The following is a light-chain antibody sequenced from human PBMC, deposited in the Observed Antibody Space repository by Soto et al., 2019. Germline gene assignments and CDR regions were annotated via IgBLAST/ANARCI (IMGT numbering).Light chain of an antibody. CDR1: NSDIGGSKY. CDR3: SSYTRSGTLYV. J-gene: IGLJ1*01. CDR2: EVT. Sequence: SVLTQPASLSGSAVQSVTLSCTGTNSDIGGSKYVSWYQQHPGKAPKLMIYEVTYRPSGVSDRFSGSKSGNTASLTVSGLQAEDEADYYCSSYTRSGTLYVFGTGTKVTVL. V-gene: IGLV2-14*01.